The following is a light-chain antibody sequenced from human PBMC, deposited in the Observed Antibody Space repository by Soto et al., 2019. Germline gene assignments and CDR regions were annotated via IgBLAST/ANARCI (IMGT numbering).Light chain of an antibody. J-gene: IGLJ2*01. CDR1: SSDVGGYNY. CDR2: EVS. CDR3: SSYTSTPAVV. Sequence: QSALTQPASVSGSPGQSITISCTGTSSDVGGYNYVSWYQQHPGKAPKLMIYEVSYRPSGVSNRFSGSKSGNTASLTISGLQAEDEADYYCSSYTSTPAVVFGGGTKLTVL. V-gene: IGLV2-14*01.